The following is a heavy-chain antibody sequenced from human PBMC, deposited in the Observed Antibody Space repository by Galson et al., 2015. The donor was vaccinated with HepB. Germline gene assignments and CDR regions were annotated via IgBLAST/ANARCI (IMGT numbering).Heavy chain of an antibody. CDR1: GYTFTSYA. V-gene: IGHV1-3*01. D-gene: IGHD2-2*01. J-gene: IGHJ4*02. CDR2: INAGNGNT. CDR3: ARSVVRAYCSSTSCYAGDFDY. Sequence: SVKVSCKASGYTFTSYAMHWVRQAPGQRLEWMGWINAGNGNTKYSQKFQGRVTITRDTSASTAYMELSSLRSEDTAVYYCARSVVRAYCSSTSCYAGDFDYWGQGTLVTVSS.